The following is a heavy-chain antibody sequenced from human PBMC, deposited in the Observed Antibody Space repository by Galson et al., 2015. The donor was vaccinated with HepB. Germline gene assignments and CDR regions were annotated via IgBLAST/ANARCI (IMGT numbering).Heavy chain of an antibody. V-gene: IGHV4-34*01. D-gene: IGHD5-12*01. Sequence: ETLSLTCAVYGGSFNGYYWSWIRQPPGKGLEWIGEINHSGSTNYNPSLKSRVTISVDTSKNQFSLKLSSVTAADTAVYYCARGGCGIVAALRYFDYWGQGTLVTVSS. J-gene: IGHJ4*02. CDR1: GGSFNGYY. CDR3: ARGGCGIVAALRYFDY. CDR2: INHSGST.